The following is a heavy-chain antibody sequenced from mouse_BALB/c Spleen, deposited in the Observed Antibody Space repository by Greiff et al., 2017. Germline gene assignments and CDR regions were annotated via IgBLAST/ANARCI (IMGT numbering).Heavy chain of an antibody. CDR1: GYTFTSYW. V-gene: IGHV1-69*02. CDR2: IYPSDSYT. CDR3: TRSYDY. Sequence: VQLQQPGAELVRPGASVKLSCKASGYTFTSYWINWVKQRPGQGLEWIGNIYPSDSYTNYNQKFKDKATLTVDKSSSTAYMQLSSPTSEDSAVYYCTRSYDYWGQGTTLTVSS. J-gene: IGHJ2*01.